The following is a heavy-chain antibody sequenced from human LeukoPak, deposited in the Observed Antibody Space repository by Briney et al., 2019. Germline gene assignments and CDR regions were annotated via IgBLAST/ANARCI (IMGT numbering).Heavy chain of an antibody. CDR2: ISYDGSNK. V-gene: IGHV3-30-3*01. J-gene: IGHJ4*02. CDR3: ARDSSMVRGVIRSTTPDY. Sequence: GGSLRLSCAASGFTFSSYAMHWVRQAPGKGLEWVAVISYDGSNKYYADSVKGRFTISRDNSKNTLYLQMNSLRAEDTAVYYCARDSSMVRGVIRSTTPDYWGQGTLVTVSS. CDR1: GFTFSSYA. D-gene: IGHD3-10*01.